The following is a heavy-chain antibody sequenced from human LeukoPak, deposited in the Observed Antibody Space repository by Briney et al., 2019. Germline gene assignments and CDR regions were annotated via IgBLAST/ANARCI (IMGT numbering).Heavy chain of an antibody. V-gene: IGHV3-23*01. D-gene: IGHD2-15*01. CDR2: ISGGGGST. J-gene: IGHJ4*02. CDR1: GFTFSNYA. Sequence: GGSLRLSCAASGFTFSNYAMSWVRQAPGKGLEWVSAISGGGGSTYYADSVKGRFTISRDNSKNTLYLQMNSLRAEDTAIYYCARDQYCSGGSCTDYWGQGTLVTVSS. CDR3: ARDQYCSGGSCTDY.